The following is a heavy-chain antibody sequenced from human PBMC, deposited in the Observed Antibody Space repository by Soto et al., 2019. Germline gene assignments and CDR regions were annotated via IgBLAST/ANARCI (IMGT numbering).Heavy chain of an antibody. Sequence: PGGSLRRSCAASGCSFSTYEMNWVRQAPGKGLEWVSSIRSSGTNIYYTDSVKGRFTISRDNAKNSLYLQMNSLRAEDTALYSFPREHGDYGEPIDYSGPGTLVTVSS. D-gene: IGHD4-17*01. CDR2: IRSSGTNI. J-gene: IGHJ4*02. CDR3: PREHGDYGEPIDY. V-gene: IGHV3-48*03. CDR1: GCSFSTYE.